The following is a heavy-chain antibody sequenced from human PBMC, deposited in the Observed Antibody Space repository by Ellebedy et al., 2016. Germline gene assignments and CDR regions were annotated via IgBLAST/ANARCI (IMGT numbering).Heavy chain of an antibody. D-gene: IGHD2-15*01. V-gene: IGHV4-39*01. CDR1: GGSISSSSYY. Sequence: SETLSLXXTVSGGSISSSSYYWGWTRQPPGKGLEWIGSLYYAGNTYYNPSLKSRVTISVDTSRNQFSLKLSYVTAADTAVYYCARQDTGFTIAAVVAPTIGWFDPWGQGTLVSVSS. CDR3: ARQDTGFTIAAVVAPTIGWFDP. J-gene: IGHJ5*02. CDR2: LYYAGNT.